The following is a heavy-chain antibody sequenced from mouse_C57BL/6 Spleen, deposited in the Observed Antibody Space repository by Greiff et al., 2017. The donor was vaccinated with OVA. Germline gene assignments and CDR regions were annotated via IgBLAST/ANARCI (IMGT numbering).Heavy chain of an antibody. Sequence: VQLQQSGAELVKPGASVKISCKASGYAFSSYWMNWVKQRPGKGLEWIGQIYPGDGDTNYNGKFKGKATLTADTSSSTAYMQLSSLTSEDSAIYFCARGYGSSHWYFDVWGTGTTVTVSS. D-gene: IGHD1-1*01. CDR3: ARGYGSSHWYFDV. CDR2: IYPGDGDT. CDR1: GYAFSSYW. V-gene: IGHV1-80*01. J-gene: IGHJ1*03.